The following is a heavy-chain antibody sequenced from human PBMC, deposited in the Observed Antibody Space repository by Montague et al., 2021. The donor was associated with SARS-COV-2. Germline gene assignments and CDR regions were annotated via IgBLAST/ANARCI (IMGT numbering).Heavy chain of an antibody. CDR2: ILHSGDT. Sequence: SETLSLTCGVSGDSIISTNWWSWVRQHPGKGLQWIGEILHSGDTNYNPSFKSRVTISLDQSTNQYSLVLNFVTAADTALYYCLRAGGFDNRPPVWGQGVLVIVSS. CDR1: GDSIISTNW. J-gene: IGHJ4*02. D-gene: IGHD3-10*01. CDR3: LRAGGFDNRPPV. V-gene: IGHV4-4*02.